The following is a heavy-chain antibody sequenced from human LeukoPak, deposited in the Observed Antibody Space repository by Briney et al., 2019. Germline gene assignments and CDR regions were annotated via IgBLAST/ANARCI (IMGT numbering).Heavy chain of an antibody. CDR2: ISYDGSNK. CDR1: GFTFSSYG. J-gene: IGHJ4*02. Sequence: GRSLRLSCAASGFTFSSYGRHWVRQAPGKGLEWVAVISYDGSNKYFADSVKGRFTISRDNSKNTLYLPMNSLSAEDTAVYYCAKGNYYGPFDYWGQGTLVTVSS. CDR3: AKGNYYGPFDY. D-gene: IGHD3-10*01. V-gene: IGHV3-30*18.